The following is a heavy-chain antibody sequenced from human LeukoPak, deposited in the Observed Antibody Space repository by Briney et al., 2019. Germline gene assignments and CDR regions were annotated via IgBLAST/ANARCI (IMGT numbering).Heavy chain of an antibody. D-gene: IGHD1-26*01. Sequence: SETLSLTCTVSGGSISSGGYYWSWIRQPPGKGLEWIGYIYYSGSTNYNPSLKSRVTISVDTSKNQFSLKLSSVTAADTAVYYCARGEVGAAVKYDYWGQGTLVTVSS. CDR3: ARGEVGAAVKYDY. V-gene: IGHV4-61*08. CDR2: IYYSGST. CDR1: GGSISSGGYY. J-gene: IGHJ4*02.